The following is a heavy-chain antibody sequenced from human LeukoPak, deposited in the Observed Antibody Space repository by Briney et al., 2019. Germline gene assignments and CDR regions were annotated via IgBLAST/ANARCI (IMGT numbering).Heavy chain of an antibody. V-gene: IGHV1-69-2*01. CDR2: VDPEDGEA. CDR3: ATAEGATTGEFDY. CDR1: GYTFTSYD. D-gene: IGHD1-26*01. Sequence: ASVKVSCKASGYTFTSYDSNWVRQAPGKRGEWMGGVDPEDGEAIYAEKFRVRVTITADTSTDTAYMELSSLRSKDTAVYYCATAEGATTGEFDYWGQGTLVTVSS. J-gene: IGHJ4*02.